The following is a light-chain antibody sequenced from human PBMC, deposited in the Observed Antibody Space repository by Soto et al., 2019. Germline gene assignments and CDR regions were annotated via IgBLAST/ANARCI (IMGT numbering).Light chain of an antibody. CDR3: SSYTSSSTQV. CDR1: NSDVGGYDY. V-gene: IGLV2-14*01. J-gene: IGLJ1*01. Sequence: QSALTQPASVSGSPGQSITISCTGTNSDVGGYDYVSWYQHYPGKAPKLLIYEVSNRPSGVSNRFSGSKSGNTASLTISGLQAEDEADYYCSSYTSSSTQVFGTGTKLTVL. CDR2: EVS.